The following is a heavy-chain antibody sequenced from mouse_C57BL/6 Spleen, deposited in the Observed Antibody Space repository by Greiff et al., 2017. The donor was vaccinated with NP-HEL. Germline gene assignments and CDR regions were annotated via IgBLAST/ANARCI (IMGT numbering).Heavy chain of an antibody. CDR3: AHNGPGY. CDR1: GYTFTSYW. J-gene: IGHJ2*01. V-gene: IGHV1-50*01. D-gene: IGHD6-1*01. CDR2: IDPSDSYT. Sequence: QVQLQQPGAELVKPGASVKLSCKASGYTFTSYWMQWVKQRPGQGLEWIGEIDPSDSYTNYNQKFKGKATLTVDTSSSTAYMQLRSLTSEDSAVYYCAHNGPGYWGQGTTLTVSS.